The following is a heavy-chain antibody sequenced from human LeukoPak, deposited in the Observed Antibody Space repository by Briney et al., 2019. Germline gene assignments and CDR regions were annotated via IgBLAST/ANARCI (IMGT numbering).Heavy chain of an antibody. Sequence: GGSLRLSCSGSGFTFSNYVMSWVRQAPGKGLEWVSSISSSSSYIYYADSVKGRFTISRDNAKNSLYRQMNSLRAEDTAVYYCATNDYSVDYWGQGTLVTVSS. CDR3: ATNDYSVDY. V-gene: IGHV3-21*01. J-gene: IGHJ4*02. D-gene: IGHD4-11*01. CDR1: GFTFSNYV. CDR2: ISSSSSYI.